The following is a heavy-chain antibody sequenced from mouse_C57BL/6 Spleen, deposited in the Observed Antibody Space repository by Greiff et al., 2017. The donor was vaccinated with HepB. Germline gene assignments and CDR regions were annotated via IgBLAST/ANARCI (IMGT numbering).Heavy chain of an antibody. CDR1: GFTFSDYG. V-gene: IGHV5-17*01. CDR3: ARAGFPYD. D-gene: IGHD2-12*01. Sequence: EVQGVESGGGLVKPGGSLKLSCAASGFTFSDYGMHWVRQAPEKGLEWVAYISSGSSTNYYADTVKGRFTMSTYNTKNTLFLHMTSLRSEDTAMYYRARAGFPYDRGHSATLTVSS. CDR2: ISSGSSTN. J-gene: IGHJ2*01.